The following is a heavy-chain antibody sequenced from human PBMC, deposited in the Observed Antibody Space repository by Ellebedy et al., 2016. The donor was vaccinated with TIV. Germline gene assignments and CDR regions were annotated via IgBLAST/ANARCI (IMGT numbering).Heavy chain of an antibody. Sequence: GGSLRLSXKGSGYSFTSYWIGWVRQMPGKGLEWMGIIYPGDSDIRYSPSFQGQVTISADKSISTAYLQWSSLKASDTAMYYCAGYGGNGSNWFNPWGQGTLVTVSS. D-gene: IGHD4-23*01. CDR1: GYSFTSYW. J-gene: IGHJ5*02. CDR3: AGYGGNGSNWFNP. V-gene: IGHV5-51*01. CDR2: IYPGDSDI.